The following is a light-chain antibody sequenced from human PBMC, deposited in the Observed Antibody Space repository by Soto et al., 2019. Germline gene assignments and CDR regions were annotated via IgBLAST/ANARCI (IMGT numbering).Light chain of an antibody. V-gene: IGKV2-30*02. CDR2: KVS. J-gene: IGKJ1*01. Sequence: DVVMTQSPLSLPVTLGQPASISFRSNQTLVHSDGIAYFSWFQQRPGRSPRRLIYKVSNRDSGVPARFSGSGSGTDFALKISRVEAEDVGVYYCMQGTHWPITFAQGTKVDIK. CDR3: MQGTHWPIT. CDR1: QTLVHSDGIAY.